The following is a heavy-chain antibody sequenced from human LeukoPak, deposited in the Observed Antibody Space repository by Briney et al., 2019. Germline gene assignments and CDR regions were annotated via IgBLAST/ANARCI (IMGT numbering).Heavy chain of an antibody. V-gene: IGHV4-59*08. J-gene: IGHJ4*02. Sequence: SETLSLTCTISGGSIGGEHWSWIRQAPGEGLEWIGYISYTGDTSYNPSLRGRVTISLNTPENQFSLRLISVTAADTAVYYCARAVTGTSLVDFWGQGTLVAVSS. CDR3: ARAVTGTSLVDF. CDR1: GGSIGGEH. CDR2: ISYTGDT. D-gene: IGHD6-19*01.